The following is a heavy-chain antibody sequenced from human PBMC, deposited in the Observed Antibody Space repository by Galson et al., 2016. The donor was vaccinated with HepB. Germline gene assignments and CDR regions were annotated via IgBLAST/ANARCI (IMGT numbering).Heavy chain of an antibody. CDR2: MYSGVSI. J-gene: IGHJ4*02. CDR3: ARDGAAAAGDGFC. CDR1: GFTVSNNY. D-gene: IGHD6-13*01. Sequence: SLRLSCAASGFTVSNNYMNWLRQAPGKGLEWVSLMYSGVSIRYADSVKGRFTISRDSSKNTLYLQMNNLRAEDTAVYYCARDGAAAAGDGFCWGQGTVVTVSS. V-gene: IGHV3-53*01.